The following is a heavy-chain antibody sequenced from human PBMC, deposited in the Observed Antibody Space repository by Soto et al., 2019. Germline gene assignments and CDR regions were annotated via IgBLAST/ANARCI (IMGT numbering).Heavy chain of an antibody. CDR3: ARRGGGIVAPDDYYYYGMDV. Sequence: PGGSLRLSCAASGFTFSSYWMSWVRQAPGKGLEWVANIKQDGSEKYYVDSVKGRFTISRDNAKNSLYLQMNSLRAEDTAVYYCARRGGGIVAPDDYYYYGMDVWGQGTTVTVSS. D-gene: IGHD1-26*01. J-gene: IGHJ6*02. V-gene: IGHV3-7*01. CDR1: GFTFSSYW. CDR2: IKQDGSEK.